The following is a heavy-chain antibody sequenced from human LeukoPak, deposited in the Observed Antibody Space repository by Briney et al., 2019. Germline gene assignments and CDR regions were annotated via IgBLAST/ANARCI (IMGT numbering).Heavy chain of an antibody. CDR1: GFTFSNYW. V-gene: IGHV3-74*01. CDR2: INGDGSTT. Sequence: GGSLRLSCAASGFTFSNYWMHWVRQAPGKGLVWVSRINGDGSTTSYADSVKGRFTVSRDNAKNKLYLQMNSLRAEDTAVYYRARNGYTYGPDYWGQGTLVTVSS. CDR3: ARNGYTYGPDY. J-gene: IGHJ4*02. D-gene: IGHD5-18*01.